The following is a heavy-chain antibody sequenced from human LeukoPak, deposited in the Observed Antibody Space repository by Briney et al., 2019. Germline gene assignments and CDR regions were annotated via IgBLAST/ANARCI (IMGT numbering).Heavy chain of an antibody. V-gene: IGHV3-7*01. CDR2: IKQDGSEK. D-gene: IGHD3-22*01. Sequence: GGSLRLSCAASGFTFSSYWMSWVRQAPGKGLEWVANIKQDGSEKYYVDSLRGRFTISRDNAKNSLYLQMNSLRAEDTAVYYCASYNYYDSSGYYGRVYWGQGTLVTVSS. CDR3: ASYNYYDSSGYYGRVY. J-gene: IGHJ4*02. CDR1: GFTFSSYW.